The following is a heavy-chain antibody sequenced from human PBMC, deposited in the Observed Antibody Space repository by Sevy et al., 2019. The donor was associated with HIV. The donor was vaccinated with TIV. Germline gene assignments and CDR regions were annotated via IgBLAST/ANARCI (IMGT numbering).Heavy chain of an antibody. D-gene: IGHD3-22*01. CDR2: ISYDGSNK. Sequence: GESLKISCAASGFTFSSYAMHWVRQAPGKGLEWVAVISYDGSNKYYADSMKGRFTISRDNSKNTLYLQMNSLRAEDTAVYYCARVNSGIVVVISPQYYFDYWGQGTLVTVSS. J-gene: IGHJ4*02. V-gene: IGHV3-30-3*01. CDR3: ARVNSGIVVVISPQYYFDY. CDR1: GFTFSSYA.